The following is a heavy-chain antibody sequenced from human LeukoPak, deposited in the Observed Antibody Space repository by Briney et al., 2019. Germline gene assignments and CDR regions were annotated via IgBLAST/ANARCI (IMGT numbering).Heavy chain of an antibody. J-gene: IGHJ6*02. D-gene: IGHD6-19*01. CDR3: ARDRQADSSGWYYYYGMDV. V-gene: IGHV4-59*01. CDR1: GGSISSYY. Sequence: SETLPLTCTVSGGSISSYYWSWIRQPPGKGLEWIGYIYYSGSTNYNPSLKSRVTISVDTSKNQFSLKLSSVTAADTAVYYCARDRQADSSGWYYYYGMDVWGQGTTVTVSS. CDR2: IYYSGST.